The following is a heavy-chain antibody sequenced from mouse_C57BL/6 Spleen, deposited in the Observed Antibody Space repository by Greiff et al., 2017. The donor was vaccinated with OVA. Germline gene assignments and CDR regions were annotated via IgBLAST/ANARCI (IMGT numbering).Heavy chain of an antibody. CDR1: GYSITSGYY. CDR3: ARVGVAPDV. Sequence: VQLQQSGPGLVKPSQSLSLTCSVTGYSITSGYYWNWIRQFPGNKLEWMGYISYDGSNNYNPSLKNRISITRDTSKNQFFLKLNSVTTEDTATYYCARVGVAPDVWGTGTTVTVSS. CDR2: ISYDGSN. D-gene: IGHD1-3*01. V-gene: IGHV3-6*01. J-gene: IGHJ1*03.